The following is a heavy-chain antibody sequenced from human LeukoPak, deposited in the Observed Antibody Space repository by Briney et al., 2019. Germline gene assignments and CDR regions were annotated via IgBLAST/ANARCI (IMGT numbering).Heavy chain of an antibody. CDR1: GFTFSSYA. J-gene: IGHJ4*02. V-gene: IGHV3-23*01. CDR2: ISGSGDST. D-gene: IGHD7-27*01. Sequence: GGSLRLSCAASGFTFSSYAMSWVRQAPGKGLEWVSAISGSGDSTNYADSVKGRFTISRDNSKNTLYLQMNSLRAEDTAVYYCARVLRNWGVFDYWGQGTLVTVSS. CDR3: ARVLRNWGVFDY.